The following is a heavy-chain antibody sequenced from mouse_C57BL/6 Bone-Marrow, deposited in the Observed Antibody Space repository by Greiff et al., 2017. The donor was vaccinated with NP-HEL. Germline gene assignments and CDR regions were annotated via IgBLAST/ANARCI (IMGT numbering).Heavy chain of an antibody. CDR1: GYTFTSYW. CDR3: AREDYYGSSSYWYFDV. CDR2: IDPSDSYT. J-gene: IGHJ1*03. D-gene: IGHD1-1*01. V-gene: IGHV1-59*01. Sequence: QVQLQQSGAELVRPGTSVKLSCKASGYTFTSYWMHWVKQRPGQGLEWIGVIDPSDSYTNYNQKFKGKATLTVDTSSSTAYMQLSSLTSEDSAVYYCAREDYYGSSSYWYFDVWGTGTTVTVSS.